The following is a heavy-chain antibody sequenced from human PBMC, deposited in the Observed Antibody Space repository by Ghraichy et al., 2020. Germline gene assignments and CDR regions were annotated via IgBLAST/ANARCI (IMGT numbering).Heavy chain of an antibody. CDR2: INPNSGGT. D-gene: IGHD3-3*01. Sequence: ASVKVSCKASGYTFTGYYMHWVRQAPGQGLEWMGRINPNSGGTNYAQKFQGRVTMTRDTSISTAYMELSRLRSDDTAVYYCARSDYDFWSGYSAFDYWGQGTLVTVSS. J-gene: IGHJ4*02. V-gene: IGHV1-2*06. CDR1: GYTFTGYY. CDR3: ARSDYDFWSGYSAFDY.